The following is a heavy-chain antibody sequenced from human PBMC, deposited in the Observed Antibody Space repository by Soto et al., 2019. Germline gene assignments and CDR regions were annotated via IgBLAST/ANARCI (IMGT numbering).Heavy chain of an antibody. D-gene: IGHD3-16*01. V-gene: IGHV3-30-3*01. CDR2: ISYDGSEK. Sequence: QVQLVESRGGVVQPGRTLRLTCAASGFTFSTHAMHWVRQAPVKGLEWVAVISYDGSEKYYADSVKGRFTISRDSSKNTLYLQMDSLGPEDTAVYYCAREVGVSSPPGWGQGTLVTVFS. CDR1: GFTFSTHA. CDR3: AREVGVSSPPG. J-gene: IGHJ4*02.